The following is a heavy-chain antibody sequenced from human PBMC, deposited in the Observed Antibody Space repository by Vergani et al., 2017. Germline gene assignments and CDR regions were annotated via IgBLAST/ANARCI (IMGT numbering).Heavy chain of an antibody. CDR3: ARLSRPYSDSQDTYYVFDF. D-gene: IGHD2/OR15-2a*01. Sequence: QIQLLESGPGLVQPSQTLSLTCSVSGSSINDDRYFWGWIRHPPGRDLELIAYRHHIGTTQRNPSLRSRIHLSVAVSKNQFSLRLMSVAAADSAVYYCARLSRPYSDSQDTYYVFDFWGEGTLVTVSS. J-gene: IGHJ4*02. CDR2: RHHIGTT. CDR1: GSSINDDRYF. V-gene: IGHV4-30-4*08.